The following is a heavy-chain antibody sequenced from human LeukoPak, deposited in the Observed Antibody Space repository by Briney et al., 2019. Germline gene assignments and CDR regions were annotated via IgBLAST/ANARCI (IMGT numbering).Heavy chain of an antibody. CDR3: ARSHSPRPGVAVAGYGGYFDY. CDR2: ISYDGSDK. CDR1: GFTFSFYA. Sequence: GGSLRLSCAASGFTFSFYAMHWVRQAPGKGLEWVAVISYDGSDKYYADSVKGRFTISRDNSKNTLYLQVNSLRPEDTAVYYCARSHSPRPGVAVAGYGGYFDYWGQGTLVTVSS. J-gene: IGHJ4*02. V-gene: IGHV3-30*04. D-gene: IGHD6-19*01.